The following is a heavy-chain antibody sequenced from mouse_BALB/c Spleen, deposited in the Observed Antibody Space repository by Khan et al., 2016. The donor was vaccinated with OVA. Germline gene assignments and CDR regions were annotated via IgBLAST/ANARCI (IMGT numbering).Heavy chain of an antibody. J-gene: IGHJ3*01. CDR1: GFTFSDYY. CDR3: VRGYYGDPFAY. CDR2: ISDGGSYT. D-gene: IGHD2-13*01. V-gene: IGHV5-4*02. Sequence: EVELVESGGGLVKPGGSLTLSCAASGFTFSDYYMYWVRQTPEKRLEWVATISDGGSYTYYPDSVKGRFTISRADAENNLYLHMSSLKSDDTAMDYCVRGYYGDPFAYWGQGTLVTVSA.